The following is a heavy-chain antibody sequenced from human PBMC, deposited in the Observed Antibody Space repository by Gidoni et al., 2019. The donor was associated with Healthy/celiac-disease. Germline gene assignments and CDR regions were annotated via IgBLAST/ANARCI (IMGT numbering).Heavy chain of an antibody. Sequence: QLQLQESGPGLVKPSETLSLTCTVSGGSISSSSYYWGWIRQPPGKGLEWIGSIYYSGSTYYNPSLKSRVTISVDTSKNQFSLKLSSVTAADTAVYYCARHEPRPDELLWGGLDYWGQGTLVTVSS. D-gene: IGHD2-2*01. V-gene: IGHV4-39*01. CDR3: ARHEPRPDELLWGGLDY. CDR1: GGSISSSSYY. J-gene: IGHJ4*02. CDR2: IYYSGST.